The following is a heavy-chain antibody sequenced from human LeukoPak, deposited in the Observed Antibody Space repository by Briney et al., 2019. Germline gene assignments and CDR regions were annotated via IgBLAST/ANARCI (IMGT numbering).Heavy chain of an antibody. J-gene: IGHJ5*01. CDR2: TSPDGNEK. Sequence: PGRSLRLSCAASGFTFSRYSMRWVRQAPGKGREWVAVTSPDGNEKYYADSVKGRFTISRDNSKNTVFLQMNSLSTEDTAVYSCFTGSAYYYDSWGQGTLVTVSS. V-gene: IGHV3-30*01. CDR1: GFTFSRYS. CDR3: FTGSAYYYDS. D-gene: IGHD3-22*01.